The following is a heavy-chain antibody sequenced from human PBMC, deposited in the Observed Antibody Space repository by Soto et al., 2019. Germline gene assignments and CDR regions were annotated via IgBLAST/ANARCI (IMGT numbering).Heavy chain of an antibody. CDR2: FNPSTRT. V-gene: IGHV1-46*03. CDR1: GFHLTRYH. CDR3: AREAEEYSGSDY. Sequence: GSVKVSFKASGFHLTRYHFHWLRQAPGQGLEWLGVFNPSTRTTYAQRFQGRITMTRDTSTSMVYMDLSSLRSDDTDVYYCAREAEEYSGSDYWGPGTLVTVSS. J-gene: IGHJ4*02. D-gene: IGHD3-10*01.